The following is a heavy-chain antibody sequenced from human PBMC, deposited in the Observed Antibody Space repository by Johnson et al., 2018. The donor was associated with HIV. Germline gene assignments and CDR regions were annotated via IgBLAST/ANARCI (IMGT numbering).Heavy chain of an antibody. CDR2: ISGSGGST. J-gene: IGHJ3*02. V-gene: IGHV3-23*04. CDR1: GFTFSSYA. D-gene: IGHD2-15*01. CDR3: ARERGWRSEAFDI. Sequence: VQLVESGGGLVQPGGSLRLSCAASGFTFSSYAMSWVRQAPGKGLEWVSAISGSGGSTYYADSVKGRFTISRDNSKNTLYLQMNSLRVEDTAVYFCARERGWRSEAFDIWGQGTMVTVSS.